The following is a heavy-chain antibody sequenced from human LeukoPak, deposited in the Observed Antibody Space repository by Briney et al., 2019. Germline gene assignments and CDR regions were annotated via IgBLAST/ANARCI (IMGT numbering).Heavy chain of an antibody. CDR2: ISAYNGNT. CDR3: ARDQITIFGVVIPYYYYMDV. J-gene: IGHJ6*03. Sequence: ASVKVSCKASGYTFTSYGISWVRQAPGQGLEWMGWISAYNGNTNYAQKLQGRVTMTTDTSTSTAYMELRSLRSDDTAVYYCARDQITIFGVVIPYYYYMDVWGKGTTVTVSS. D-gene: IGHD3-3*01. V-gene: IGHV1-18*01. CDR1: GYTFTSYG.